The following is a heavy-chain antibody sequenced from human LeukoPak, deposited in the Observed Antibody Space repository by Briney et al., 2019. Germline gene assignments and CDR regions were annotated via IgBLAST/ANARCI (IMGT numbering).Heavy chain of an antibody. CDR3: ARHLRSGAVDY. CDR1: GGSFSGYF. Sequence: PSETLSLTCAVYGGSFSGYFWSWIRQPPGKGLEWIGEINHSGSTNYNPSLKSRVTISVDTSKNQFSLELSSVTAADTAVYYCARHLRSGAVDYWGQGTLVTVSS. J-gene: IGHJ4*02. V-gene: IGHV4-34*01. D-gene: IGHD4-17*01. CDR2: INHSGST.